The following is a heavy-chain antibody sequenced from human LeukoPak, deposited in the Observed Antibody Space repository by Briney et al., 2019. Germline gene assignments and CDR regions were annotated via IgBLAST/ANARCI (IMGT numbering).Heavy chain of an antibody. CDR2: ISSRSGTI. CDR3: TRVGPGRDLGY. CDR1: GFTFDTYG. Sequence: GRSLRLSCAASGFTFDTYGINWFRQAPGKGLEWVSYISSRSGTIYYADSVKGRFTMSRDNAKNSLYLQMTSLRVEDTAVYYCTRVGPGRDLGYWGQGTLVTVSS. V-gene: IGHV3-48*04. D-gene: IGHD1-1*01. J-gene: IGHJ4*02.